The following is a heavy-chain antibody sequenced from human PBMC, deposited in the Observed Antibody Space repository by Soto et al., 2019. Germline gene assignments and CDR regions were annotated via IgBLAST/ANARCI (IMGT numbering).Heavy chain of an antibody. CDR2: IWYDGSNK. J-gene: IGHJ5*02. D-gene: IGHD3-3*01. CDR1: GFTFSSYG. V-gene: IGHV3-33*01. Sequence: QVQLVESGGGVVQPGRSPRLSCAASGFTFSSYGMHWVRQAPGKGLEWVAVIWYDGSNKYYADSVKGRFTISRDNSKNTLYLQMNSLRAEDTAVYYCARDRPIGVVLGGWFDPWGQGTLVTVSS. CDR3: ARDRPIGVVLGGWFDP.